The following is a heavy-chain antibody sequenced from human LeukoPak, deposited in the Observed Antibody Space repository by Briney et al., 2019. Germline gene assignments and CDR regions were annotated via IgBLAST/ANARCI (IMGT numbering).Heavy chain of an antibody. V-gene: IGHV3-48*04. CDR3: ARYTRDAFDI. CDR2: ISSGSSTI. J-gene: IGHJ3*02. CDR1: GFTFSSYS. Sequence: PGGSLRFSCAASGFTFSSYSMNWVRQAPGKGLEWVSYISSGSSTIYYADSVKGRFTISRDNAKNSLYLQMNSLRAEDTAVYYCARYTRDAFDIWGQGTMVTVSS. D-gene: IGHD3-16*02.